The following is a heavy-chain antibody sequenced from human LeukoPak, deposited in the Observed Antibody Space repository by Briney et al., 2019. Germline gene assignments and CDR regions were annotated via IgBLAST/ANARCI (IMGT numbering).Heavy chain of an antibody. CDR1: GYTFTGYY. CDR2: ISAYNGNT. V-gene: IGHV1-18*04. D-gene: IGHD2-2*02. J-gene: IGHJ4*02. CDR3: ARGRRARHCSSTSCYTGYFDY. Sequence: ASVRVSCKASGYTFTGYYLHWVRQAPGQGLEWMGWISAYNGNTNYAQKLQGRVTMTTDTSTSTAYMELRSLRSDDTAVYYCARGRRARHCSSTSCYTGYFDYWGQGTLVTVSS.